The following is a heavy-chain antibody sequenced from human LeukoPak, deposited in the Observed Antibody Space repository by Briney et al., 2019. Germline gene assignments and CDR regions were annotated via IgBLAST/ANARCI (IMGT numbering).Heavy chain of an antibody. J-gene: IGHJ5*02. CDR1: GGTFSSYA. Sequence: SVKVSCKASGGTFSSYAISWVRQAPGQGLEWMGGIIPIFGTANYAQKFQGRVTITADESASTAYMELSSLRSEDTAVYYCARVQAAGTGWFDPWGQGTLVTVSS. CDR3: ARVQAAGTGWFDP. D-gene: IGHD6-13*01. CDR2: IIPIFGTA. V-gene: IGHV1-69*13.